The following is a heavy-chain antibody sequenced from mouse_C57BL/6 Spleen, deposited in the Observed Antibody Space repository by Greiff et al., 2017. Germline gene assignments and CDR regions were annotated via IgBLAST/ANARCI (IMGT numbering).Heavy chain of an antibody. CDR2: IDPETGGT. CDR1: GYTFTDYE. Sequence: QVQLQQSGAELVRPGASVTLSCKASGYTFTDYEMHWVKQTPVHGLEWIGAIDPETGGTAYNQKFKGKAILTADKSSSTAYMELRSLTSEDSAVYYGTRGVLRSYFDYWGQGTTLTVSS. V-gene: IGHV1-15*01. CDR3: TRGVLRSYFDY. D-gene: IGHD1-1*01. J-gene: IGHJ2*01.